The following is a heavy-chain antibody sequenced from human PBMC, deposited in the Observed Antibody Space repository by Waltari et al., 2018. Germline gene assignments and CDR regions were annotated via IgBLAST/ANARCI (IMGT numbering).Heavy chain of an antibody. V-gene: IGHV3-48*03. Sequence: EVQLVESGGGLVQPGGSLRLSCAASGFTFSSYEMNWVRQAPGKGLEWVSYISSSGSTIYYADSVKGRFTISRDNAKNSLYLQMNSLRAEDTAVYYCASSFGITIFGVALSQDYWGQGTLVTVSS. CDR2: ISSSGSTI. J-gene: IGHJ4*02. CDR3: ASSFGITIFGVALSQDY. D-gene: IGHD3-3*01. CDR1: GFTFSSYE.